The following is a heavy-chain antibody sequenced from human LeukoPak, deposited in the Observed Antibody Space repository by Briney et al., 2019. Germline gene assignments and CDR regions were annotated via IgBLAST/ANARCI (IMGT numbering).Heavy chain of an antibody. CDR2: ISYDGSNK. J-gene: IGHJ4*02. Sequence: AGGSLRLSCAASGXTFSSYGMHWVRQAPGKGLEWVAVISYDGSNKYYADSVKGRFTISRDNSKNTLYLQMNSLRAEDTAVYYCAKDGVGSGSYFDYWGQGTLVTVSS. CDR3: AKDGVGSGSYFDY. CDR1: GXTFSSYG. V-gene: IGHV3-30*18. D-gene: IGHD1-26*01.